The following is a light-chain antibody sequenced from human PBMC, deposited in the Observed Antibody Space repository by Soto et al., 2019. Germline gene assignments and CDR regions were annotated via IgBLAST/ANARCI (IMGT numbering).Light chain of an antibody. CDR1: SSDVGGYDY. CDR3: CSYAGSPYV. Sequence: QCALTQPRSVSGSPGQSVAISCTGTSSDVGGYDYVSWFQQHPGKAPKLMIYDVSKRPSGVPDRFSGSKSGNTASLTISGLQAEDEADYYCCSYAGSPYVFGTGTKVTVL. V-gene: IGLV2-11*01. CDR2: DVS. J-gene: IGLJ1*01.